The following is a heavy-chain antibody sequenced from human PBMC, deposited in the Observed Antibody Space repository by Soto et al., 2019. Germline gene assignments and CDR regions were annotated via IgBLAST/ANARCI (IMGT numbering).Heavy chain of an antibody. CDR2: ISSSGSTI. J-gene: IGHJ4*02. V-gene: IGHV3-48*03. Sequence: QLVESGGGLVQPGGSLRLSCAASGFTFSSYEMNWVRQAPGKGLEWGSYISSSGSTIYYADSVKGRFTISRDNAKNSLYLQMNSLRAEDTAVYYCARGEDIVVVVAATIGEYYFDYWGQGTLVTVSS. CDR1: GFTFSSYE. CDR3: ARGEDIVVVVAATIGEYYFDY. D-gene: IGHD2-15*01.